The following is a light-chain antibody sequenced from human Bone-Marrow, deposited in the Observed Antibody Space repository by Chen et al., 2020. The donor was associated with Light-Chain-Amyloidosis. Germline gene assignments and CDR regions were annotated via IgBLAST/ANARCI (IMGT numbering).Light chain of an antibody. V-gene: IGLV3-21*02. CDR2: DDS. CDR3: QVWDRSSDRPV. CDR1: NIGSTS. Sequence: SYVLTQPSPVSVAPGQTATIARGGNNIGSTSVHWYQQTPGQAPLLVVYDDSDRPSGIPERLSGSNSGNTATLTSSRVEAGDEADYYCQVWDRSSDRPVFGGGTKLTVL. J-gene: IGLJ3*02.